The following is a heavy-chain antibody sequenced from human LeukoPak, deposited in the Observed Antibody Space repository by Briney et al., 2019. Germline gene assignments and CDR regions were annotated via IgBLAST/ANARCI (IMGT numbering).Heavy chain of an antibody. J-gene: IGHJ4*02. CDR1: GFTFNTYW. CDR3: ARDVRSGLNYFVVDDY. CDR2: IKTDGSES. Sequence: GGSLTLSCAADGFTFNTYWMSWVRQAPGKGLEGVGNIKTDGSESYYAAPVNGRFSISRDNTKNSLYMKMNSLRAEDTAVYYCARDVRSGLNYFVVDDYWGQGTLVTVSS. D-gene: IGHD3-10*02. V-gene: IGHV3-7*01.